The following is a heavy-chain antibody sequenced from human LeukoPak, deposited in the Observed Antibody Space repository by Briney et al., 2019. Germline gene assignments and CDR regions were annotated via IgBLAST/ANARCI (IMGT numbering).Heavy chain of an antibody. CDR3: ATSITGDDAFDI. V-gene: IGHV3-66*01. D-gene: IGHD7-27*01. Sequence: GGSLRLSCAASGFTVSSNYMSWVRQAPGKGLEWVSVIYSGGSTYYADSVKGRFTISRDNSKNTLYLQMNSLRAEDTAVYYCATSITGDDAFDIWGQGTMVNVSS. CDR1: GFTVSSNY. J-gene: IGHJ3*02. CDR2: IYSGGST.